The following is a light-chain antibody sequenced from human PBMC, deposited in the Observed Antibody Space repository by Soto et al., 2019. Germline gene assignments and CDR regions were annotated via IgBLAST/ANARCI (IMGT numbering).Light chain of an antibody. CDR1: QSVNSKY. Sequence: EIALTQSPGTLSLSPGERATLSCRASQSVNSKYLAWYQQKPGQAPRLLIYDASSRATGIPDRFSGSGSGTDFALTISRLEPEDFAVYYCQQYGGSPPLTFGGGTKMDI. CDR3: QQYGGSPPLT. J-gene: IGKJ4*01. CDR2: DAS. V-gene: IGKV3-20*01.